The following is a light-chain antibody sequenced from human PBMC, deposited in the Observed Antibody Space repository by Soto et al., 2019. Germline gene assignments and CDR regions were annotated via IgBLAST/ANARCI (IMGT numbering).Light chain of an antibody. V-gene: IGKV1-39*01. J-gene: IGKJ1*01. Sequence: IHMTQSPSSLSASXGDTVTISCRPRQFISTYLTWYQNKPGXAPKLVXFSSSSLQTGGPSSFSCSGFGTDFTRTISSRQPEDFTTYYCQQSYSNPWTVGQGTKVDIK. CDR3: QQSYSNPWT. CDR2: SSS. CDR1: QFISTY.